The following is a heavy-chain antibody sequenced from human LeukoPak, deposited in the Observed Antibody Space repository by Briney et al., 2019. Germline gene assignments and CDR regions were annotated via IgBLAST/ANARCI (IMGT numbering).Heavy chain of an antibody. CDR1: GGTFSSYA. D-gene: IGHD6-6*01. V-gene: IGHV1-69*13. Sequence: GASVKVSCKASGGTFSSYAISWVRQAPGQGLEWMGGIIPIFGTANYAQKFQGRVTITADESTSTAYMELSSLRSKDTAVYYCARVPQGYSSSSWNFDYWGQGTLVTVSS. CDR2: IIPIFGTA. J-gene: IGHJ4*02. CDR3: ARVPQGYSSSSWNFDY.